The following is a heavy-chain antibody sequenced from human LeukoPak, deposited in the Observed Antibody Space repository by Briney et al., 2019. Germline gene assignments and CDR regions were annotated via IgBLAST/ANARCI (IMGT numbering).Heavy chain of an antibody. Sequence: SETLSLTCTISGGSISTYFWSWIRQSPGKGLEWIGYSHYTGSANYKPSLKSRVTISLDPSKKQFSLQMISVTAADTAVYYCARGRSGYSSNSYKRGIRFHYMDVWGKGTTVTVSS. V-gene: IGHV4-59*01. J-gene: IGHJ6*03. CDR2: SHYTGSA. CDR1: GGSISTYF. D-gene: IGHD6-13*01. CDR3: ARGRSGYSSNSYKRGIRFHYMDV.